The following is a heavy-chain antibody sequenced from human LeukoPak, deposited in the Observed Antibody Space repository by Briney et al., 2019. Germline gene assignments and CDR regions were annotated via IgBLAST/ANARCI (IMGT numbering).Heavy chain of an antibody. V-gene: IGHV4-59*01. Sequence: PSETLSLTCTVSGGSISSYYWSWIRQPPGKGLEWIGYIYYSGSTNYNPSLKSRVTISVDTSKNQFSLKLSSVTAADTAVYYCAREDYYDSSGPFDYWGQGTLVTVSS. CDR3: AREDYYDSSGPFDY. J-gene: IGHJ4*02. CDR1: GGSISSYY. D-gene: IGHD3-22*01. CDR2: IYYSGST.